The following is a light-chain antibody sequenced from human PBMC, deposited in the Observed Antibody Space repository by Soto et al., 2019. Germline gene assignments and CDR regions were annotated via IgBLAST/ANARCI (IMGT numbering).Light chain of an antibody. V-gene: IGLV2-8*01. CDR3: SSYAGSNKRV. Sequence: QSALTQPPSASGSPGQSVTISCTGTSSDIGGYNFVSWYQQHPGKVPKLMIYEVSKRPSGVPDRFSGSKSGNTASLTGSGLQAEDEADYYCSSYAGSNKRVFGTGTKLTVL. CDR2: EVS. J-gene: IGLJ1*01. CDR1: SSDIGGYNF.